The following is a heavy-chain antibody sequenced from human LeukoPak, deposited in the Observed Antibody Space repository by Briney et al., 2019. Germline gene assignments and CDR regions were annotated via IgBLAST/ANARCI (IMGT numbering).Heavy chain of an antibody. CDR3: ARAVRYYDSSGYPYYLDY. D-gene: IGHD3-22*01. J-gene: IGHJ4*02. CDR1: GYTFTSYD. CDR2: MNPNSGNT. Sequence: PVASMKVSCKASGYTFTSYDINWVRQATGQGLEWMGWMNPNSGNTGYAQKFQGRVTMTRNTSISTAYMELSSLRSEDTAVYYCARAVRYYDSSGYPYYLDYWGQGTLVTVSS. V-gene: IGHV1-8*01.